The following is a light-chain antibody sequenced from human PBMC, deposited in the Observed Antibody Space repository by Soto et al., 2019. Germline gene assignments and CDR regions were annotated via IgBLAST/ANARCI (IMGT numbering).Light chain of an antibody. J-gene: IGKJ1*01. CDR3: QEYNSYSWT. CDR2: KAS. V-gene: IGKV1-5*03. CDR1: QTISSW. Sequence: DIQMTQCPSTLALSVVDRVSIICWASQTISSWLAWYQQKPGKAPKLLIYKASTLKSGVPSRFSGSGSGTEFALTISSLQPDDFATYYCQEYNSYSWTFGQGTKVDSK.